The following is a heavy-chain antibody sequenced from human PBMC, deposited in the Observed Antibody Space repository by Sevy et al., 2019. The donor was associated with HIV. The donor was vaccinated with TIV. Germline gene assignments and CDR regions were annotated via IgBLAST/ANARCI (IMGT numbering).Heavy chain of an antibody. D-gene: IGHD3-22*01. V-gene: IGHV3-53*01. J-gene: IGHJ6*02. CDR3: ARGDDYDSGDYDGDHYLMDV. Sequence: GGSLRLSCEASGFSVIKKDMNWVRQAPGKGLEWVSSINRGGTTFYTESVRGRFTIARDSSRNALYLQMNSLRAEDTAVYYCARGDDYDSGDYDGDHYLMDVWGQGTTVTVSS. CDR1: GFSVIKKD. CDR2: INRGGTT.